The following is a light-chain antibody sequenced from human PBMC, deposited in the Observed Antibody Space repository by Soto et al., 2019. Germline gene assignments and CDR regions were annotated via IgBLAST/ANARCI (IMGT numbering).Light chain of an antibody. J-gene: IGKJ1*01. CDR2: AAS. CDR1: QYIANS. Sequence: DIQMTQSPSSLSASVGDRVTITCRASQYIANSLSWYQQKPGKAPNLLIYAASGLYSGVPSRFSGSGSGTDFTLTISSLQLEDFATYYCQQSYNTPRTFGQGTKVEIK. V-gene: IGKV1-39*01. CDR3: QQSYNTPRT.